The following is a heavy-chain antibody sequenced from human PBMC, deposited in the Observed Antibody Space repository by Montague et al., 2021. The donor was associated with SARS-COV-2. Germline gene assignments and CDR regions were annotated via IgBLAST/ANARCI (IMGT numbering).Heavy chain of an antibody. CDR3: ATQEDPSGWIPGPFDF. CDR2: IYYRGST. V-gene: IGHV4-39*01. CDR1: GGSISSSTYY. J-gene: IGHJ4*02. D-gene: IGHD6-19*01. Sequence: SETLSLTCTVSGGSISSSTYYWAWIRQPPGKGLEWIGSIYYRGSTYYNLSLKSRVFISVDTSKKQLSPTLTSVTAADTAVYYCATQEDPSGWIPGPFDFWGQGTLLSVSS.